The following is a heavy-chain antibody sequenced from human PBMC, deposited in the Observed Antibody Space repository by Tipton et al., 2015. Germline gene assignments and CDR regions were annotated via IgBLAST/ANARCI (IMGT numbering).Heavy chain of an antibody. V-gene: IGHV4-4*07. Sequence: TLSLTCTVSGDSIRSYYWSWIRQPAGEGLEWIGRMYIGGRNNVNPPLRGRVTMSFDMAKSHFFLKLRSVTAADTAVYYCARGGVSPRSGWFDPWGQGTLVTVSS. J-gene: IGHJ5*02. CDR2: MYIGGRN. D-gene: IGHD1-26*01. CDR1: GDSIRSYY. CDR3: ARGGVSPRSGWFDP.